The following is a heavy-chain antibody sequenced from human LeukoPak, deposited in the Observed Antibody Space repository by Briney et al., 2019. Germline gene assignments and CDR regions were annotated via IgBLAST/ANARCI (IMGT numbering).Heavy chain of an antibody. D-gene: IGHD1-14*01. J-gene: IGHJ6*03. CDR3: ARDHRPEIQYYYMDV. CDR2: LLYDGNTK. CDR1: GFILSNYG. Sequence: PGGSLRLSCAASGFILSNYGIRWVRQAPGKGLEWVAALLYDGNTKHYADSVRGRFTISRDISTNTFYVQMNSLTAEDTAVYYCARDHRPEIQYYYMDVWGKGTTVAVSS. V-gene: IGHV3-33*01.